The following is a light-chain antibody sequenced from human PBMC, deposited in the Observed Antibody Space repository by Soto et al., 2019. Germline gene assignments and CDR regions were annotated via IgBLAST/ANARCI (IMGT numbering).Light chain of an antibody. V-gene: IGKV1-5*03. Sequence: DVQMTQSPSTLSASVGDRVTITCRASQSISSGLAWYQQKPGKAPKLPIFQASHLESGVPSRFSGSGSGTEFTLTISSLQPDDFATYYCQQYNSYSGTFGQGTKVDIK. J-gene: IGKJ1*01. CDR1: QSISSG. CDR3: QQYNSYSGT. CDR2: QAS.